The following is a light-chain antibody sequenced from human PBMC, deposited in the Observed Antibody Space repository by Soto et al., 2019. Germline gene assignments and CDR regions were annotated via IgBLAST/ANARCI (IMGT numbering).Light chain of an antibody. CDR2: GAS. V-gene: IGKV1-12*01. J-gene: IGKJ5*01. CDR1: QGISTW. CDR3: QQANSFPIT. Sequence: IQLTQSPSYVSTVVVDRVNITFMASQGISTWLAWYQQKPGKAPNLLIYGASSLQSGVPSRFSGSGSGTDFTLTINSLQPEDSATYYCQQANSFPITCGQGTRREI.